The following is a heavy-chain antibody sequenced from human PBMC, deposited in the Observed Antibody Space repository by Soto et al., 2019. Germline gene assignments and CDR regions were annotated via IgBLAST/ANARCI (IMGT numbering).Heavy chain of an antibody. CDR1: GGSFSGYY. CDR3: ARLRWEQPWLFDY. Sequence: PSETLSLTCAVYGGSFSGYYWSWIRQPPVKGLEWIGEINHSGGTNYNPSLKSRVTISVDTSKNQFSLKLSSVTAADTAVFYCARLRWEQPWLFDYWGQGTLVTVSS. CDR2: INHSGGT. J-gene: IGHJ4*02. V-gene: IGHV4-34*01. D-gene: IGHD1-26*01.